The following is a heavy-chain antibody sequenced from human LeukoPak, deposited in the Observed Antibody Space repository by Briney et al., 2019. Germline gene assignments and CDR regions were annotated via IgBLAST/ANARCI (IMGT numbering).Heavy chain of an antibody. D-gene: IGHD4-11*01. J-gene: IGHJ5*02. Sequence: SVKVSCTASGGTFSSYAISWVRQAPGQGLEWMGGIIPIFGTANYAQKLQGRVTISADESTSTAYMERSSLRSEDTAVYYCARGTYSNYEGWFDPWGQGTLVTVSS. CDR3: ARGTYSNYEGWFDP. CDR2: IIPIFGTA. CDR1: GGTFSSYA. V-gene: IGHV1-69*13.